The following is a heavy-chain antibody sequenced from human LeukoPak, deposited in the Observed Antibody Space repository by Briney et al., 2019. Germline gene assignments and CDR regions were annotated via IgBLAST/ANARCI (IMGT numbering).Heavy chain of an antibody. D-gene: IGHD3-10*01. Sequence: SETLSLTCTVSGGSINSGGYYWSWIRQHPGKGLEWIGYISSSGNTYYHPSLRSRLSISVDTSKNQFSLKLNSVIAADTAVYYCARDRPGSYWYFDLWGRGTLVTVSS. V-gene: IGHV4-31*03. CDR3: ARDRPGSYWYFDL. J-gene: IGHJ2*01. CDR2: ISSSGNT. CDR1: GGSINSGGYY.